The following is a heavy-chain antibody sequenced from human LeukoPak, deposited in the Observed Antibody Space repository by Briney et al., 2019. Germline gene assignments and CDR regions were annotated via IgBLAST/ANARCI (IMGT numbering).Heavy chain of an antibody. V-gene: IGHV4-61*02. CDR3: ATRPDIAAAGPGWFDP. CDR2: IYTSGST. Sequence: SETLSLTCTVSGGSISSGSYYWSWTRQPAGKGLEWIGRIYTSGSTNYNPSLKSRVTISVDTSKNQFSLKLSSVTAADTAVYYCATRPDIAAAGPGWFDPWGQGTLVTVSS. CDR1: GGSISSGSYY. J-gene: IGHJ5*02. D-gene: IGHD6-13*01.